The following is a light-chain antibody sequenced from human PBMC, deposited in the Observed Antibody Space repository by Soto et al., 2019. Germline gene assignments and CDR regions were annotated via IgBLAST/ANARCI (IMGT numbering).Light chain of an antibody. CDR3: SSYAGINNYV. Sequence: QSALTQPPSASGSPGQSVTISCTGTSSDVGGYNYVSWYQQHPGNAPKLIIHEVTKRPSGVPDRFSGSKSGNTASLTVSGLKADDEADYYSSSYAGINNYVFGTGTKLTVL. V-gene: IGLV2-8*01. J-gene: IGLJ1*01. CDR2: EVT. CDR1: SSDVGGYNY.